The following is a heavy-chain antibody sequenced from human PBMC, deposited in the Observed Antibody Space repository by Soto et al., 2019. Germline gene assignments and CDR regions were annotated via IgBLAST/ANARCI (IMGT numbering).Heavy chain of an antibody. Sequence: GESLKISCKGSGYSFTSYWIGWVRQMPGKGLEWMGIIYPGDSDTRYSPSFQGQVTISADKSISTAYLQWSSLKASDTAMYYCARAMVRGNYYYGMDVWGQGTTVTVSS. V-gene: IGHV5-51*01. CDR1: GYSFTSYW. CDR2: IYPGDSDT. J-gene: IGHJ6*02. CDR3: ARAMVRGNYYYGMDV. D-gene: IGHD3-10*01.